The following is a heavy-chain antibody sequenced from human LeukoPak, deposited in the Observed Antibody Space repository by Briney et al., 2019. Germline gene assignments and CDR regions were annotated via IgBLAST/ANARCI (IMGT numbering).Heavy chain of an antibody. J-gene: IGHJ3*02. CDR2: INPNSGGT. V-gene: IGHV1-2*02. D-gene: IGHD3-22*01. Sequence: ASVKVSCKASGYTFTSYGISWVRQAPGQGLEWMGWINPNSGGTNYAQKFQGRVTMTRDTSISTAYMELSRLRSDDTAVYYCARKQSITMIVPDAFDIWGQGTMVTVSS. CDR1: GYTFTSYG. CDR3: ARKQSITMIVPDAFDI.